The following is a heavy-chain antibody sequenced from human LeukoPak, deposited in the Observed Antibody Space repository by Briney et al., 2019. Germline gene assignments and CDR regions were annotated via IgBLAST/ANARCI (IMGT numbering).Heavy chain of an antibody. V-gene: IGHV3-11*01. D-gene: IGHD3-22*01. Sequence: PGGSLTLSCEAFGFSFSDNYMTWIRQPPGKGLEWIAYIRSGGTTVYYADSVKGRFTISRDNAKNTLYLQMNSLRAEDTAVYYCAKLLYYYDSSQPYWGQGTLVTVSS. CDR2: IRSGGTTV. J-gene: IGHJ4*02. CDR3: AKLLYYYDSSQPY. CDR1: GFSFSDNY.